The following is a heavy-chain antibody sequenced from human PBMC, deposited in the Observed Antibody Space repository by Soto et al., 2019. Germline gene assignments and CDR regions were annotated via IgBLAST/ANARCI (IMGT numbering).Heavy chain of an antibody. V-gene: IGHV3-11*06. Sequence: GGSLRLSCAASGFTFSDYYMSWIRQAPGKGLEWVSYISSSSSSYTNYADSVKGRFTISRDNAKNSLYLQMNSLRAEDTAVYYCARVATIFGVVITYYFDYWGQGTLVTVSS. D-gene: IGHD3-3*01. CDR2: ISSSSSSYT. CDR1: GFTFSDYY. J-gene: IGHJ4*02. CDR3: ARVATIFGVVITYYFDY.